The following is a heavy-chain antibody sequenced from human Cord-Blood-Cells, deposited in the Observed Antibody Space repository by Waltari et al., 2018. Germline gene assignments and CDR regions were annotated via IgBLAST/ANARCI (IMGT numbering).Heavy chain of an antibody. CDR3: ARPQGIWSGGSCYSDAFDI. V-gene: IGHV4-39*01. CDR2: IYYSGST. D-gene: IGHD2-15*01. Sequence: QLQLQESGPGLVKPSETLSLTCTVSGGSIRSSSYYWGWIRQSPGKGLEWIGSIYYSGSTYYYPSIKSRVTMYVVPSKNQFSLKLGVVTAADTAVYYCARPQGIWSGGSCYSDAFDIWGQGTMVTVSS. J-gene: IGHJ3*02. CDR1: GGSIRSSSYY.